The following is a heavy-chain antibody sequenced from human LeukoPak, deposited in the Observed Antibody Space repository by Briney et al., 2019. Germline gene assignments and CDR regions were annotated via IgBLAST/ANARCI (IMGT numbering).Heavy chain of an antibody. CDR1: GGTFSSYA. J-gene: IGHJ4*02. CDR3: ARDLGHYDKGYFDY. D-gene: IGHD3-9*01. Sequence: SVKVSCKASGGTFSSYAISWVRQAPGQGLEWMGRIIPIFGTANYAQKFQGRFTITTHESTSTAYMQLSSLRSEDTAVYYCARDLGHYDKGYFDYWGQGTLVTVSS. V-gene: IGHV1-69*05. CDR2: IIPIFGTA.